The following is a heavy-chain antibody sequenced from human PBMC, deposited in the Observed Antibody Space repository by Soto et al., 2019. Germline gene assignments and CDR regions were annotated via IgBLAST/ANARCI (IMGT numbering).Heavy chain of an antibody. CDR3: ARELMGYFDS. CDR2: IYMSGST. J-gene: IGHJ4*02. CDR1: LGSISSSY. D-gene: IGHD2-8*01. V-gene: IGHV4-4*07. Sequence: PSETLSLTCPVPLGSISSSYWSWIRQPAGKGLEWIGRIYMSGSTNYNPSLKSRVTMSVDTSKNQFSLKLSSVTAADTAVYYCARELMGYFDSWGQGTLVTVSS.